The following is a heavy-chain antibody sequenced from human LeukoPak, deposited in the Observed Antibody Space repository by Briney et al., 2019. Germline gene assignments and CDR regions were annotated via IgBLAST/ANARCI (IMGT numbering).Heavy chain of an antibody. CDR2: IIPMFDTP. Sequence: SVRVSCKASGGTFSNYAISWVRQAPGQGLEWMGGIIPMFDTPIYAQKFQGRVTITADESTSTVYMELSSLRSEDTAVYYCAKELKVGEYCGGDCYSDYFDYWGQGTLVTVSS. CDR3: AKELKVGEYCGGDCYSDYFDY. CDR1: GGTFSNYA. V-gene: IGHV1-69*13. J-gene: IGHJ4*02. D-gene: IGHD2-21*01.